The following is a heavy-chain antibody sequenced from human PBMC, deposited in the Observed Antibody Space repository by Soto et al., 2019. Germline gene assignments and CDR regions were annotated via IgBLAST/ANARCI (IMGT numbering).Heavy chain of an antibody. Sequence: EASVKVSCKASGFTFTSSAMQWVRQARGQRHEWIGWIVVGSGNTNYAQKFQERVTITRDMSTSTAYMELSSLRSEDTAVYYCAALQVMAMAAAGIPERGYFDYWGQRTLVTGSS. V-gene: IGHV1-58*02. CDR2: IVVGSGNT. J-gene: IGHJ4*02. D-gene: IGHD6-13*01. CDR1: GFTFTSSA. CDR3: AALQVMAMAAAGIPERGYFDY.